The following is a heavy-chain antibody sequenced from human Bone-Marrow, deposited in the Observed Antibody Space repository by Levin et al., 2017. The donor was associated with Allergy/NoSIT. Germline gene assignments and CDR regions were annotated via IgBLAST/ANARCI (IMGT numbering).Heavy chain of an antibody. V-gene: IGHV1-69*06. CDR3: ARESMYYDYIWGSYRFGAFDI. Sequence: SVKVSCKASGGTFSSYAISWVRQAPGQGLEWMGGIIPIFGTANYAQKFQGRVTITADKSTSTAYMELSSLRSEDTAVYYCARESMYYDYIWGSYRFGAFDIWGQGTMVTVSS. J-gene: IGHJ3*02. CDR2: IIPIFGTA. D-gene: IGHD3-16*02. CDR1: GGTFSSYA.